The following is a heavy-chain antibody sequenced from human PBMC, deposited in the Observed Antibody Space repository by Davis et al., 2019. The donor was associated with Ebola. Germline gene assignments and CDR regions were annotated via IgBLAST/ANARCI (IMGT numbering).Heavy chain of an antibody. V-gene: IGHV1-18*01. J-gene: IGHJ6*03. Sequence: ASVKVSCKASGGTFSSYAISWVRQAPGQGLEWMGWISAYNGNTNYAQKLQGRVTMTTDTSTSTAYMELRSLRSDDTAVYYCARVGGYSYGYLTYYYYYYMDVWGKGTTVTVSS. CDR1: GGTFSSYA. CDR2: ISAYNGNT. CDR3: ARVGGYSYGYLTYYYYYYMDV. D-gene: IGHD5-18*01.